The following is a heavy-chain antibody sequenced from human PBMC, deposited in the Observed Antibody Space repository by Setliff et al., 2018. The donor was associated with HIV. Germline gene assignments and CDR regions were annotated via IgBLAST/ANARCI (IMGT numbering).Heavy chain of an antibody. D-gene: IGHD3-3*01. Sequence: SETLSLTCAVSGFSISSRYFWGWIRQSPGKGLEWIGNIYHTGSSYYNPSLNSRVTISVDTSKNQFSLRLSSVAAGDTAVYYCARSIVPVASGYYYFEYWGQGTLVTVSS. V-gene: IGHV4-38-2*01. CDR1: GFSISSRYF. J-gene: IGHJ4*02. CDR2: IYHTGSS. CDR3: ARSIVPVASGYYYFEY.